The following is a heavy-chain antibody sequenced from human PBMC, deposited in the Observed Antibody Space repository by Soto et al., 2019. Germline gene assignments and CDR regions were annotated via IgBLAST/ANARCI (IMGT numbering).Heavy chain of an antibody. CDR1: GYTFTSYD. CDR3: ARSPRTYYDILTGLFRRGDYYYGMDV. CDR2: MNPNSGNT. Sequence: GASVKVSCKASGYTFTSYDINWVRQATGQGLEWMGWMNPNSGNTGYAQKFQGRVTMTRNTSISTAYMELSSLRSEDTAVYYRARSPRTYYDILTGLFRRGDYYYGMDVWGQGTTVTVSS. V-gene: IGHV1-8*01. D-gene: IGHD3-9*01. J-gene: IGHJ6*02.